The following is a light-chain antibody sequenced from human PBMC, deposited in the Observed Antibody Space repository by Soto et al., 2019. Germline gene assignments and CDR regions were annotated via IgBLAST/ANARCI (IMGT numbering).Light chain of an antibody. V-gene: IGKV1-5*01. Sequence: DIQMTQSPSTLSASVGDRVTITCRASQSIGSWLAWFQQKPGKAPKLLIYDASSLGSGVPPRFSGSVSGKEFTLTVSSLQPDDFAAYDCQKYSTVIRTFCQGTKVEVK. J-gene: IGKJ1*01. CDR3: QKYSTVIRT. CDR1: QSIGSW. CDR2: DAS.